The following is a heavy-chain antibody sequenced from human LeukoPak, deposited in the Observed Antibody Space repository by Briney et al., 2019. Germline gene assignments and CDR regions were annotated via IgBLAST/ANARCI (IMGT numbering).Heavy chain of an antibody. V-gene: IGHV6-1*01. D-gene: IGHD1/OR15-1a*01. CDR3: ARGFWGNWNTYYYYYYMDV. CDR1: GDSVSSNSAA. CDR2: TYYRSKWYN. J-gene: IGHJ6*03. Sequence: SQTLSLTCAISGDSVSSNSAAWNWIRQSPSRGLEWLGRTYYRSKWYNDYAVSVKSRITINPDTSKNQFSPQLNSVTPEDTAVYYCARGFWGNWNTYYYYYYMDVWGKGTTVTVSS.